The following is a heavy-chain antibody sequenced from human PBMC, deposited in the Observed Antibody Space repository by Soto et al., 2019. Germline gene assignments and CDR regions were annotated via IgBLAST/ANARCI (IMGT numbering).Heavy chain of an antibody. Sequence: QVQLVESGGGVVQPGRSLRLSCAASGFTFSSYGMHWVRQAPGKGLEWVAVISYDGSNKYYADSVKGRFTISRDNSKNPLYLPMNSLRAGDTAVDYRAKPLWRGELLPPFDLLGRGTLVTVSS. CDR1: GFTFSSYG. V-gene: IGHV3-30*18. CDR3: AKPLWRGELLPPFDL. CDR2: ISYDGSNK. D-gene: IGHD3-10*01. J-gene: IGHJ2*01.